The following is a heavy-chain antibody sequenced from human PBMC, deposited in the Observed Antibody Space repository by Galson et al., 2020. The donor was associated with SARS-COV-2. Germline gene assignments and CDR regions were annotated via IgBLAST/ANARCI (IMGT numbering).Heavy chain of an antibody. CDR3: ARAPQITTDDY. CDR2: ISYDGSNK. V-gene: IGHV3-30-3*01. J-gene: IGHJ4*02. D-gene: IGHD1-1*01. Sequence: GGSLRLSCAASGFTFSSYAMHWVRQAPGKGLEWVAVISYDGSNKYYADSVKGRFTISRDNSKNTLYLQMNSLRAEDTAVYYCARAPQITTDDYWGQGTLVTVSS. CDR1: GFTFSSYA.